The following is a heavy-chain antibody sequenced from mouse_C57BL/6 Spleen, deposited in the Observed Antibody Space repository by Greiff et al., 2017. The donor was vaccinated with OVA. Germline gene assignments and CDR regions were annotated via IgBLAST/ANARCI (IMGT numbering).Heavy chain of an antibody. CDR1: GFTFSNYW. D-gene: IGHD2-2*01. V-gene: IGHV6-3*01. J-gene: IGHJ4*01. CDR2: IRPKYDSYAT. CDR3: TGGLRLYYAMDY. Sequence: EVKVEEPGGGLVQPGGSMKLSCVASGFTFSNYWMNWVRQTPEKGLEWVGQIRPKYDSYATNYEESVKGRFTISRDESTSSVYLQLNNLRAEDTGIYYCTGGLRLYYAMDYWGQGTSVTVSS.